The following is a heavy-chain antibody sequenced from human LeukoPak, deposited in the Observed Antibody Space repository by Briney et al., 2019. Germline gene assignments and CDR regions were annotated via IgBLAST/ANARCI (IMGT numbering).Heavy chain of an antibody. CDR2: IIASFGTA. CDR3: ARVVTPRYCSSTSCYWKGWFDP. D-gene: IGHD2-2*01. CDR1: GGTLSRYA. J-gene: IGHJ5*02. Sequence: SVKVSCKASGGTLSRYAISWVRQAPGQGLEWMGGIIASFGTANYAQKFQGRVTISADESPGTAYMELSSLRSEDTAVYYCARVVTPRYCSSTSCYWKGWFDPWGQGTLVTVSS. V-gene: IGHV1-69*13.